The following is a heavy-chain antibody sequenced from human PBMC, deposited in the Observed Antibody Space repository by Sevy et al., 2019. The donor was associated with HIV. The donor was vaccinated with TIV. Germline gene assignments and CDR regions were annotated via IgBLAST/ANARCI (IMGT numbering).Heavy chain of an antibody. CDR1: GDSVSSNSVT. CDR2: TYRRSKWSN. D-gene: IGHD6-25*01. CDR3: ARAKAATFDY. J-gene: IGHJ4*02. Sequence: SQTLSLTCAISGDSVSSNSVTWNWIRQSPSRGLQWLGRTYRRSKWSNDYAASLKSRITVKPDTSKNQFSLQLNSVTPEDTAVYYCARAKAATFDYWRQGTLVTVSS. V-gene: IGHV6-1*01.